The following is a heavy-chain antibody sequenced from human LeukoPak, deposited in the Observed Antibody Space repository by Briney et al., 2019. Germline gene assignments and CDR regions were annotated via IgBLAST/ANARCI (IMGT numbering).Heavy chain of an antibody. Sequence: SETLSLTCTVSGGSISSSSYYWGWIRQPPGKGLEWIGSIYYSGSTYYNPSLKSRVTISVDTSKNQFSLKLSSVTAADTVVYYCARLHIQLPTYYFDYWGQGTLVTVSS. CDR2: IYYSGST. V-gene: IGHV4-39*01. J-gene: IGHJ4*02. CDR3: ARLHIQLPTYYFDY. D-gene: IGHD2-2*01. CDR1: GGSISSSSYY.